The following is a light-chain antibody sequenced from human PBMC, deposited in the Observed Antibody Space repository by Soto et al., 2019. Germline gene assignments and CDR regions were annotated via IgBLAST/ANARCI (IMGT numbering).Light chain of an antibody. CDR2: DAS. CDR1: QSVNKY. J-gene: IGKJ5*01. Sequence: EIVLTQSPATLSLSPGERATLSCRASQSVNKYLAWYQQKPGQAPSLLIYDASNRATGIPARFSGSGSGTDFTLTISSLEPEDFAVYYCQQRSNWITFGQGTRLEIK. CDR3: QQRSNWIT. V-gene: IGKV3-11*01.